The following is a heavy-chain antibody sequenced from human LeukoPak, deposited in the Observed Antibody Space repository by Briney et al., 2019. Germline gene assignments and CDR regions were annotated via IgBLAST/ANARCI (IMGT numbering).Heavy chain of an antibody. Sequence: SVKVSCKASGGTFSSYAISWVRQAPGQGLEWMGRIIPVFGTANYAQKFQGRVTITTDESTSTAYMELSSLRSEDTAMYYCARVLGYCSGGSCNYYFDYWGQGTLVTVSS. CDR2: IIPVFGTA. V-gene: IGHV1-69*05. J-gene: IGHJ4*02. CDR1: GGTFSSYA. CDR3: ARVLGYCSGGSCNYYFDY. D-gene: IGHD2-15*01.